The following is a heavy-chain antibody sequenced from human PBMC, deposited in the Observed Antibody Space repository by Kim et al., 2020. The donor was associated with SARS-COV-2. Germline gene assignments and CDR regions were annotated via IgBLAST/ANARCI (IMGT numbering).Heavy chain of an antibody. J-gene: IGHJ4*02. D-gene: IGHD1-7*01. V-gene: IGHV3-66*01. Sequence: GGSLRLSCAASGFTVSSNYMSWVRQAPGKGLEWVSVIYSGGSTYYADSVKGRFTISRDNSKNTLYLQMNSLRAEDTAVYYCAREGRQELFSIDYWGQGTLVTVSS. CDR3: AREGRQELFSIDY. CDR1: GFTVSSNY. CDR2: IYSGGST.